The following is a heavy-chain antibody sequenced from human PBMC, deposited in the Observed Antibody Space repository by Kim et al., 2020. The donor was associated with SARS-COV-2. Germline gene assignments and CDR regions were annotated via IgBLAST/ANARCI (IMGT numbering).Heavy chain of an antibody. Sequence: GGSLRLSCAASGFTFSSYAMHWVRQAPGKGLEWVAVISYDGSNKYYADSVKGRFTISRDNSKNTLYLQMNSLRAEDTAVYYCARDTTYYYDSSGYPNWFDPWGQGTLVTVSS. J-gene: IGHJ5*02. V-gene: IGHV3-30*04. CDR1: GFTFSSYA. D-gene: IGHD3-22*01. CDR2: ISYDGSNK. CDR3: ARDTTYYYDSSGYPNWFDP.